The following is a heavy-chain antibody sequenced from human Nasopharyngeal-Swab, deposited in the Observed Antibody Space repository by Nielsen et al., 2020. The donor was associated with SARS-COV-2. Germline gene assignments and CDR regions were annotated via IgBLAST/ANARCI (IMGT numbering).Heavy chain of an antibody. CDR2: ISGSGGST. CDR3: AKGYSSGWQLYYYYGMDV. Sequence: GGSLRLSCAASGFPFTNYGMSWVRQAPGKGLEWVSSISGSGGSTYYADSAKGRFTMSRDNSKSTLYLQMNTLRAEDTAVYYCAKGYSSGWQLYYYYGMDVWGQGTTVTVSS. J-gene: IGHJ6*02. V-gene: IGHV3-23*01. D-gene: IGHD6-19*01. CDR1: GFPFTNYG.